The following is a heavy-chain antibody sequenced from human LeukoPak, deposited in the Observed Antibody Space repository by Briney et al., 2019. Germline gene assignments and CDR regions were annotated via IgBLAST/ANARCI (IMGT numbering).Heavy chain of an antibody. V-gene: IGHV4-39*07. D-gene: IGHD1-14*01. CDR3: ARDNRTRYYYYGMDV. Sequence: SETLSLTCTVSGGSISSSSYYWGWIRQPPGKGLEWIGSFYYSGSTYYNPSLKSRVTISVDTSKNQFSLKLSSVTAADTAVYYCARDNRTRYYYYGMDVWGQGTTVTVSS. CDR2: FYYSGST. CDR1: GGSISSSSYY. J-gene: IGHJ6*02.